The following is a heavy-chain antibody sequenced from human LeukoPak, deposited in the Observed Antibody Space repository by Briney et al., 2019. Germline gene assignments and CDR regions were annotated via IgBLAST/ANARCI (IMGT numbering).Heavy chain of an antibody. CDR3: ARSSLVVVTAIHYFDY. V-gene: IGHV1-69*13. CDR1: GGTFSSYA. J-gene: IGHJ4*02. Sequence: SVKVSCKASGGTFSSYAISWVRQAPGQGLEWMGGIIPIFGTANYAQKFQGRVTITADESTSTAYMELSSLRSEDTAVYYCARSSLVVVTAIHYFDYWGQGTLVTVSS. CDR2: IIPIFGTA. D-gene: IGHD2-21*02.